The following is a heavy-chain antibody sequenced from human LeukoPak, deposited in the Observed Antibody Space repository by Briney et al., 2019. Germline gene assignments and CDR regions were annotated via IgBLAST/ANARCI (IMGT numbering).Heavy chain of an antibody. Sequence: GGSLRLSCAASGFTFSSYAMSWVRQAPGKGLEWVSAISGSGGSTYYADSVKGRFTISRDNSKNTLYLQMNSLRAEDTAVYYCAKDIYYDSTGGLVFDHWGQGTLVTVSS. V-gene: IGHV3-23*01. CDR1: GFTFSSYA. CDR3: AKDIYYDSTGGLVFDH. D-gene: IGHD3-22*01. J-gene: IGHJ4*02. CDR2: ISGSGGST.